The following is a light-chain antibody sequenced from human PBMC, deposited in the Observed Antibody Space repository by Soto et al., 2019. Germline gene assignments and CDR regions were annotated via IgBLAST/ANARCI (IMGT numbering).Light chain of an antibody. J-gene: IGLJ1*01. Sequence: QSALTQPPSASGSPGQSVTISCTGTSSDVGGYNSVSWYQHHPGKSPKLIIFDVNKRPSGVPDRFSGSNFCNTASLTVSGLQAEDEADYYCNAYAGSIYVFGTGTKLTVL. CDR3: NAYAGSIYV. V-gene: IGLV2-8*01. CDR2: DVN. CDR1: SSDVGGYNS.